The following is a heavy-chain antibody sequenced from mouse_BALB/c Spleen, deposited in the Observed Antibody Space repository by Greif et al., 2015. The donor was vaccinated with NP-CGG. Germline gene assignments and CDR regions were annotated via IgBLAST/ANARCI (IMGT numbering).Heavy chain of an antibody. J-gene: IGHJ3*01. CDR1: GYAFTNYL. CDR2: LNPGSGGT. D-gene: IGHD2-4*01. CDR3: AREGDYGFAY. Sequence: QVQLKDSGTELVRPGTSVKVSCKASGYAFTNYLIEWIKQRPGQGLGWIGVLNPGSGGTNYSEKFKGKATLTADYSSSTAYLQLSSLTSDDSAVYFCAREGDYGFAYWGQGTLVTVSA. V-gene: IGHV1-54*01.